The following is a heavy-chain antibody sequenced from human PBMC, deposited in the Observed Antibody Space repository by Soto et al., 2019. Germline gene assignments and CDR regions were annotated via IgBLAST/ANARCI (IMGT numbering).Heavy chain of an antibody. CDR2: ISAYNGNT. J-gene: IGHJ3*02. CDR3: AREHTTGPFDT. CDR1: GYTFTSYG. D-gene: IGHD2-2*01. V-gene: IGHV1-18*01. Sequence: GASVKVFCKASGYTFTSYGISWVRQAPGQGLAWMGWISAYNGNTNYAQKLQGRVTMTTDTSTSTAYMELRSLRSDDTAVDYCAREHTTGPFDTWGKVKTVTVSS.